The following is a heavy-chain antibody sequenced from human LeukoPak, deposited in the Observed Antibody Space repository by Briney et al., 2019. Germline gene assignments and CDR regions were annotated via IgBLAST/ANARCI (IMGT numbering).Heavy chain of an antibody. D-gene: IGHD1-26*01. CDR1: GGSISGTAYY. CDR2: IHYSGST. Sequence: ASVTLSLTCAVSGGSISGTAYYWGWIRQPPGKGLEWIGSIHYSGSTYYNPSLKSRLTISVDTSKNQFSLKLSSVTAADTAVYYCATTFSSYSGSYLPFSAFDYWGQGTLVTVSS. CDR3: ATTFSSYSGSYLPFSAFDY. J-gene: IGHJ4*02. V-gene: IGHV4-39*07.